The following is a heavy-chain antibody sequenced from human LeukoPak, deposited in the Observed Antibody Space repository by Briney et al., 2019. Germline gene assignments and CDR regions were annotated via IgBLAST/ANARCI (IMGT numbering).Heavy chain of an antibody. Sequence: SETLSLTCTVSGGSISSYYWSWIRQPAGKGLEWIGRIYTSGSTNYNPSLKSRVTISVDTSKNQFSLKLSSVTAADTAVYYCARGDTAMVTPNLLYYFDYWGQGTLVTVSS. D-gene: IGHD5-18*01. J-gene: IGHJ4*02. CDR1: GGSISSYY. CDR3: ARGDTAMVTPNLLYYFDY. V-gene: IGHV4-4*07. CDR2: IYTSGST.